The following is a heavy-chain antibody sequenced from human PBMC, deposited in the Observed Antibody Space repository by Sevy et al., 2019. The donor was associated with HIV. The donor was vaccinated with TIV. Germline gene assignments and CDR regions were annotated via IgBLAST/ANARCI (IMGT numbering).Heavy chain of an antibody. D-gene: IGHD2-8*01. Sequence: GGSLRLSSVASGFNFNIYSMNWVRQAPGKGLEWVSTLSFGCGRINHADSVQGRFTMSRDDSKKTVYLEMNSLRAEDTAVYYCAREGCTRPHDHWGQGTLVTVSS. V-gene: IGHV3-23*01. CDR3: AREGCTRPHDH. CDR2: LSFGCGRI. CDR1: GFNFNIYS. J-gene: IGHJ4*02.